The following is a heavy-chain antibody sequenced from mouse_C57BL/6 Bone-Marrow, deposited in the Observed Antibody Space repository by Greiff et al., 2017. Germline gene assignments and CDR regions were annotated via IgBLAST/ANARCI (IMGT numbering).Heavy chain of an antibody. CDR1: GYTFTSYW. D-gene: IGHD2-5*01. J-gene: IGHJ1*03. CDR2: IYPGSGST. Sequence: QVQLLQPGAELVKPGASVKMSCTASGYTFTSYWITWVQQRPGQGLEWIGEIYPGSGSTNYNEKFKSKATLTVDTSSSTAYMQLNSLTSEGSAVYYGERPYDSNYWYFDVWGTGTTVTVSS. V-gene: IGHV1-55*01. CDR3: ERPYDSNYWYFDV.